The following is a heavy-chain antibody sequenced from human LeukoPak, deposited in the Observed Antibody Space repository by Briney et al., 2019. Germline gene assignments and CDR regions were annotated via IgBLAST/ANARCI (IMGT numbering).Heavy chain of an antibody. CDR2: IYYSGST. V-gene: IGHV4-30-4*01. Sequence: SQTLSLTCTVSGGSISSGDYYWSWIRQPPGKGLEWIGYIYYSGSTYYNPSLKSRVTISVDTSKNQFSLKLSSVTAADTAVYYCAREVVTSRAFDIWGQGTMVTVSS. CDR3: AREVVTSRAFDI. D-gene: IGHD3-22*01. CDR1: GGSISSGDYY. J-gene: IGHJ3*02.